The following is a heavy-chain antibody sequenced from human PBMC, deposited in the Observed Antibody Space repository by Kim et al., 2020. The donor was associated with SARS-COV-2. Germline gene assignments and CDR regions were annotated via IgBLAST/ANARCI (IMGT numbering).Heavy chain of an antibody. D-gene: IGHD3-22*01. CDR2: IGGDGEKT. V-gene: IGHV3-23*01. CDR1: GFTFSTYA. Sequence: GGSLRLSCAAAGFTFSTYAMSWVRQAPGRGLEWVSIIGGDGEKTYYADSVKGRFTISRDNSRNTLSLQMSGLRVEDTAVYYCARGPLLRYGSDVWGQGTT. CDR3: ARGPLLRYGSDV. J-gene: IGHJ6*02.